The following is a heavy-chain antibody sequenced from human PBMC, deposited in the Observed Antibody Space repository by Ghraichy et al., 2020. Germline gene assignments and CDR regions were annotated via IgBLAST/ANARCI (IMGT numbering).Heavy chain of an antibody. Sequence: GGSLRLSCAASGFTFSSYSMNWVRQVPGKGLEWVSSISSSSSYIYYADSVKGRFTISRDNAKNSLYLQMNSLRAEDTAVYYCARDPKDYDILTAPEDVWGKGTTVTVSS. CDR1: GFTFSSYS. CDR2: ISSSSSYI. J-gene: IGHJ6*04. CDR3: ARDPKDYDILTAPEDV. V-gene: IGHV3-21*01. D-gene: IGHD3-9*01.